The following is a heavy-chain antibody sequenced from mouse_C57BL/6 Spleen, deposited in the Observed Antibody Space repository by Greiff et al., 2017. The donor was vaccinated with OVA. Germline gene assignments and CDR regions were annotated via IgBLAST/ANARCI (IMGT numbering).Heavy chain of an antibody. Sequence: QVQLQQSGPELVKPGASVKISCKASGYAFSSSWMNWVKQRPGKGLEWIGRIYPGDGDTNYNGKFKGKATLTADKSSSTAYMQLSSLTSEDSAVYFCARLGGYDDGFDYWGQGTTLTVSS. J-gene: IGHJ2*01. V-gene: IGHV1-82*01. D-gene: IGHD2-2*01. CDR1: GYAFSSSW. CDR2: IYPGDGDT. CDR3: ARLGGYDDGFDY.